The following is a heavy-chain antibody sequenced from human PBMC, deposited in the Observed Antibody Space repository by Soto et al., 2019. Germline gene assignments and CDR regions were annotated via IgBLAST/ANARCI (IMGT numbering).Heavy chain of an antibody. J-gene: IGHJ3*02. V-gene: IGHV4-59*01. D-gene: IGHD6-19*01. CDR1: GGSISRYY. CDR2: IYYSGST. CDR3: ARDRGSSDWYESNAFYI. Sequence: PSETLSLTCTVSGGSISRYYWSWIRQPPGKGLEWIGYIYYSGSTNYNPSLKSRVTISVDTSKNQFSLKLSSVTAADTAVYYCARDRGSSDWYESNAFYIWGQGTMVTVSS.